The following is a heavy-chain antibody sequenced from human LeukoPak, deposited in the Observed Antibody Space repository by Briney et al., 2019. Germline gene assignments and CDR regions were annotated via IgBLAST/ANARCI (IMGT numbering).Heavy chain of an antibody. J-gene: IGHJ5*02. CDR2: INPDGRTI. Sequence: GGSLRLSCAASGFTFSTYWMHWVRQVPGGGLVWVSRINPDGRTITYADSVKGRFTISRDNAKDTLYLQMNSLRAEDSAIYCARVATGAYWFDPWGQGTLVTVSS. CDR3: ARVATGAYWFDP. V-gene: IGHV3-74*01. CDR1: GFTFSTYW.